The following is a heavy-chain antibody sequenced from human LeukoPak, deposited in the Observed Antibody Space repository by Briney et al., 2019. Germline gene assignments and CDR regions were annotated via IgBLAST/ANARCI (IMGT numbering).Heavy chain of an antibody. CDR2: INHSGST. CDR3: ARARETVPIDY. J-gene: IGHJ4*02. Sequence: SETLSLTCAVYGGSFSGYYWSWIRQPPGKGLEWIGEINHSGSTNYNPSLKSRVTIAVDTSKNQFSLKMRSVTAADTAVYYYARARETVPIDYWGQGTLVTVSS. V-gene: IGHV4-34*01. CDR1: GGSFSGYY. D-gene: IGHD4-11*01.